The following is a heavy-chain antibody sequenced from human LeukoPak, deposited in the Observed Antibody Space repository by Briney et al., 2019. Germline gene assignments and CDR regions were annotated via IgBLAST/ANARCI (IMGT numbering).Heavy chain of an antibody. CDR1: GFTFSDYY. D-gene: IGHD3-9*01. J-gene: IGHJ4*02. V-gene: IGHV3-11*05. Sequence: GGSLRLSCAASGFTFSDYYMSWIRQAPGKGLEWVSYISSSSSYTNYADSVKGRFTISRDNAKNSLYLQMNSLRAEDTAVYYCARVGKPTTRDLRYFDWFSDYWGQGTLVTVSS. CDR3: ARVGKPTTRDLRYFDWFSDY. CDR2: ISSSSSYT.